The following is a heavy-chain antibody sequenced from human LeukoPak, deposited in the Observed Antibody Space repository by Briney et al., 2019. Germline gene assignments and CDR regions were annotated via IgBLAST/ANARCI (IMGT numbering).Heavy chain of an antibody. D-gene: IGHD3-10*01. CDR3: AKGGRSYWFDP. J-gene: IGHJ5*02. V-gene: IGHV3-23*01. CDR1: GFTSSDYV. Sequence: GGSLRLSCAASGFTSSDYVMSWVRQAPGKGLEWVSVISGSGATTSYADSVKGRFTISRDSSKNTLYLQMNSLRAEDTAVYYCAKGGRSYWFDPWGQGTLVTVSS. CDR2: ISGSGATT.